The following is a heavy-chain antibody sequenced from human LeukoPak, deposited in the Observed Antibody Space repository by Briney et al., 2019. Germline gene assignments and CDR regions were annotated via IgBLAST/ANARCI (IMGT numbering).Heavy chain of an antibody. CDR1: GYSISSNNW. CDR3: ARNQAVAANRGAFDI. Sequence: SSETLSLTCAVSGYSISSNNWWAWIRQPPGEGLEWIGYIYYSGNTYYNPYNPSLTSRVTMSVDTSKNQFSLKLDSVTEIDTAMYYCARNQAVAANRGAFDIWGQGTMVTVSS. J-gene: IGHJ3*02. V-gene: IGHV4-28*01. CDR2: IYYSGNT. D-gene: IGHD6-19*01.